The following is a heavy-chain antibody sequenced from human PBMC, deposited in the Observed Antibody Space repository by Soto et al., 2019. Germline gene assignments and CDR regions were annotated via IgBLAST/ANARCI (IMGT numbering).Heavy chain of an antibody. D-gene: IGHD2-21*01. CDR3: AASCVGCGGFNYYGMDV. CDR1: GGSISSGGYY. J-gene: IGHJ6*02. CDR2: IYYSGIT. V-gene: IGHV4-31*11. Sequence: SETLSLTCAVSGGSISSGGYYWNWIRQHPGKGLEWIGYIYYSGITYYNPSLKSRVTISVDTSKNQFSLKLSSVTAADTAVYYCAASCVGCGGFNYYGMDVWGQGTTVTVSS.